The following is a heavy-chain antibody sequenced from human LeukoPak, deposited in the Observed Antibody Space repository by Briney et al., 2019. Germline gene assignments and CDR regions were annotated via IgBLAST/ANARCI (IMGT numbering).Heavy chain of an antibody. CDR2: IKSKSNSYAT. J-gene: IGHJ4*02. D-gene: IGHD4-17*01. V-gene: IGHV3-73*01. CDR3: TTYGDYSPGSDY. CDR1: GFIFSDSA. Sequence: GGSLRLSCAASGFIFSDSAIHWRRQASGKGLEWVGRIKSKSNSYATAYAASVKGRFTISRDDSKNTAYLQMNSLKTEDTAVYYCTTYGDYSPGSDYWGQGTLVTVSS.